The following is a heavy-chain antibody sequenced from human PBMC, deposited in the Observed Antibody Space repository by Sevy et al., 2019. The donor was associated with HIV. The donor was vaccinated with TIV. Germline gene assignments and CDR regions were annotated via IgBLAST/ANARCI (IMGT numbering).Heavy chain of an antibody. V-gene: IGHV3-23*01. CDR2: LSFGCGEI. D-gene: IGHD2-8*01. CDR1: GFTFSKYS. CDR3: AREGCTKPHDY. J-gene: IGHJ4*02. Sequence: GGSLRLSCAASGFTFSKYSMSWVRQPPGKGVEWVSTLSFGCGEINYADSVKGRFTISRYNSKSSVYLQMNNLRPEDTAVYYCAREGCTKPHDYWGQGTLVTVSS.